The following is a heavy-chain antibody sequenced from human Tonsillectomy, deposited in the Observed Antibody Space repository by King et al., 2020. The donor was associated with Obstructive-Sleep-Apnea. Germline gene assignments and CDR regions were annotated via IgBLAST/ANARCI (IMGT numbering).Heavy chain of an antibody. D-gene: IGHD4-11*01. CDR1: GGSFSSHA. J-gene: IGHJ4*02. Sequence: QLVQSGAEVKKPGSSVKVSCKASGGSFSSHAISWVRQAPGQGLEWMGGIIPTFDTANYAQKFQGRVTITADKSTSTAYMELSSLRSEDTAVYYCARGTTTISHLEYRGQGTPVTVSS. V-gene: IGHV1-69*06. CDR2: IIPTFDTA. CDR3: ARGTTTISHLEY.